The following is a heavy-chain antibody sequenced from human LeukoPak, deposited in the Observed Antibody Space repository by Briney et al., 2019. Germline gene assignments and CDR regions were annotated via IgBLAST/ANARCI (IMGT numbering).Heavy chain of an antibody. J-gene: IGHJ4*02. V-gene: IGHV3-30-3*01. CDR1: GFTFSSYA. Sequence: PGGSLRLSCAASGFTFSSYAMHWVRQAPGKGLEWVAVISYDGSNKYYADSVKGRFTISRDNSKNTLYLQMNSLRAEDTAVYYCARVRYCSSTSCYTGRNYFDYWGQGTLVTVSS. CDR2: ISYDGSNK. CDR3: ARVRYCSSTSCYTGRNYFDY. D-gene: IGHD2-2*02.